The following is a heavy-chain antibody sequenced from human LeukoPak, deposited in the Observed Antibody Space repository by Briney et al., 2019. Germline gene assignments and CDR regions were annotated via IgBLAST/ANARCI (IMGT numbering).Heavy chain of an antibody. CDR2: ISSSCSTI. Sequence: PGGSLRLSCAASGFTFSDYYMSWIRQAPGKGLERVSYISSSCSTIYYADSVKGRFTISRDNAKNSLYLQMNSLRAEDTAVYYCARFSGRYTHDAFDIWGQGTMVTVSS. D-gene: IGHD1-26*01. CDR3: ARFSGRYTHDAFDI. CDR1: GFTFSDYY. V-gene: IGHV3-11*01. J-gene: IGHJ3*02.